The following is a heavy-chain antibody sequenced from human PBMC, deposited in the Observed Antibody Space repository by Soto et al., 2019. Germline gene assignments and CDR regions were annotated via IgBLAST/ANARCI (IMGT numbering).Heavy chain of an antibody. CDR3: ARNGFCSGNSCYPNWFDP. CDR1: GGSIGSQY. Sequence: PSETLSLTCTVSGGSIGSQYWTWVRQSPGKGLEWIGHLHFRGYTNYNPSLQSRVTISSARSTNQFSLKLSSVTEADTAVYYCARNGFCSGNSCYPNWFDPWGQGTLVTVSS. CDR2: LHFRGYT. D-gene: IGHD2-15*01. J-gene: IGHJ5*02. V-gene: IGHV4-59*11.